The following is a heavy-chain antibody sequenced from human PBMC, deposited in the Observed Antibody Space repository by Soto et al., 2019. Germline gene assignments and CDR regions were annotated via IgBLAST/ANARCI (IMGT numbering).Heavy chain of an antibody. CDR2: IIPMFGSP. D-gene: IGHD4-17*01. CDR3: AREGGHNYGLGRGHPFDP. Sequence: QVQLVQSGAEVKKSGSSVKISCKTAGGTFKRYAISWVRQAPGRGLEWMGAIIPMFGSPNYAQKFQGRLTITADVSTNTVYMEMSSLRCDDTAVYYCAREGGHNYGLGRGHPFDPWGQGTLVIVSS. J-gene: IGHJ5*02. V-gene: IGHV1-69*01. CDR1: GGTFKRYA.